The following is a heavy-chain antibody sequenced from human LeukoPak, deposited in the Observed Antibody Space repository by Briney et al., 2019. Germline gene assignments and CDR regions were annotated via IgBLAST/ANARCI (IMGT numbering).Heavy chain of an antibody. Sequence: GASVKVSCKASGGTFSSYAISWVRQAPGQGLEWMGGIIPIFGTANYAQKFQGRVTITADKSTSTAYMELSSLRSEDTAVYYCALSTPNYYGSGSALDYWGQGTLVTVSS. D-gene: IGHD3-10*01. CDR1: GGTFSSYA. J-gene: IGHJ4*02. V-gene: IGHV1-69*06. CDR2: IIPIFGTA. CDR3: ALSTPNYYGSGSALDY.